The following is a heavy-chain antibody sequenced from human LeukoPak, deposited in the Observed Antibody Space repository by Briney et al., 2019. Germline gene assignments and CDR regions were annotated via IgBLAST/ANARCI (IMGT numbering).Heavy chain of an antibody. CDR3: AKDPSSSWAWGGY. CDR1: GFTFSSYA. Sequence: GGSLRLSCAASGFTFSSYAMSWVRQAPGKGQEWVSAISGSGGSTYYADSVKGRFTISRDNSKNTLYLQMNSLRAEDTAVYYCAKDPSSSWAWGGYWGQGTLVTVSS. D-gene: IGHD6-13*01. J-gene: IGHJ4*02. CDR2: ISGSGGST. V-gene: IGHV3-23*01.